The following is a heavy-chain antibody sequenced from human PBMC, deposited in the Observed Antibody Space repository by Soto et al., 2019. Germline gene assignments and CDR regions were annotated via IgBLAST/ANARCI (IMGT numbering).Heavy chain of an antibody. D-gene: IGHD6-13*01. Sequence: SETLSLTCAVYGGSFSGYYWTWIRQPPGKGLEWIGEINHSGSTNYNPSLKSRVTISVDTSKNQFSLKLSSVTAADTAVYYCASILVEAGIGGNWFDPWGQGTLVTVSS. J-gene: IGHJ5*02. CDR1: GGSFSGYY. CDR2: INHSGST. V-gene: IGHV4-34*01. CDR3: ASILVEAGIGGNWFDP.